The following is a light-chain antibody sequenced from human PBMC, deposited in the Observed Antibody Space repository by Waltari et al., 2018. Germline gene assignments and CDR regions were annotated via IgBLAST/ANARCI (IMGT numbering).Light chain of an antibody. Sequence: SYDLTQPPSVSVSPGQTASITCSGDKLGDTYACWYQQKPGQSPVLVIYQDSKRPSGIPERFSGSNSGNTAPLTISGTHAMDEADYYCQAWDSSTVVFGGGTKLTVL. CDR2: QDS. V-gene: IGLV3-1*01. CDR1: KLGDTY. J-gene: IGLJ2*01. CDR3: QAWDSSTVV.